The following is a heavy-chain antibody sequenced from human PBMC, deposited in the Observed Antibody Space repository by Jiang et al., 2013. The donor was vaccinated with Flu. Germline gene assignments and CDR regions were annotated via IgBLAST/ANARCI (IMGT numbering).Heavy chain of an antibody. D-gene: IGHD3-10*01. CDR3: ARVSGYGSGSYFLDY. CDR2: INHSGST. J-gene: IGHJ4*02. V-gene: IGHV4-34*01. Sequence: INHSGSTNYNPSLKSRVTISVDTSKNQFSLKLSSVTAADTAVYYCARVSGYGSGSYFLDYWGQGTLVTVSS.